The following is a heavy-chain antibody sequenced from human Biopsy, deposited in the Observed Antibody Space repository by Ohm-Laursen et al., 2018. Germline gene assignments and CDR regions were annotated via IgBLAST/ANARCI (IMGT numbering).Heavy chain of an antibody. Sequence: SETLSLTCSVSGGSTNSGGHFWGWVRQSPGKGLEWIGYIYDNGDTYYNPSLKSRVTISVDTSTNQFSLKVSSVTAADTALYFCARHPTGFWFDPWGHGTLVTVSS. V-gene: IGHV4-39*01. CDR3: ARHPTGFWFDP. J-gene: IGHJ5*02. CDR1: GGSTNSGGHF. CDR2: IYDNGDT.